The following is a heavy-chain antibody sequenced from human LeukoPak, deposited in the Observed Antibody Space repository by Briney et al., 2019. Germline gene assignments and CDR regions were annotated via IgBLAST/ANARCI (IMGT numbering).Heavy chain of an antibody. J-gene: IGHJ4*02. V-gene: IGHV3-23*01. CDR2: ISGSGGRI. CDR3: AKNPRLEGWIYFDS. D-gene: IGHD1-1*01. CDR1: GFTFSSYS. Sequence: PGGSLRLSCAASGFTFSSYSMSWVRQAPGKGLEWVSSISGSGGRIDYADSVKGRFTISRDNSENTLSLQMNSQTAEDTAVYYCAKNPRLEGWIYFDSWGQGILVTVSS.